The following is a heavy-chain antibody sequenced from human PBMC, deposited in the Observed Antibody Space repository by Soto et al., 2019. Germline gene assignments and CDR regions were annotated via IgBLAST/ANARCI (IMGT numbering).Heavy chain of an antibody. Sequence: GESLKISCKGSGYRFTNYWIGWVRQMPGKGLEWMGIIYPGDSDTRYSPSFQGQVTISADKSISTAYLQWNSLKASDGAMYYCARLSRSGFYPYYYYGMDVWGQGTTVTVSS. V-gene: IGHV5-51*01. CDR3: ARLSRSGFYPYYYYGMDV. CDR2: IYPGDSDT. J-gene: IGHJ6*02. D-gene: IGHD3-22*01. CDR1: GYRFTNYW.